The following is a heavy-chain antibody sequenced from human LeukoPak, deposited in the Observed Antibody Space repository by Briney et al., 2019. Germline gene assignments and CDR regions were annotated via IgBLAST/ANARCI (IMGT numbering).Heavy chain of an antibody. V-gene: IGHV1-58*01. CDR1: GFTFINSA. CDR3: AAFNGYSSGWYAPGGD. J-gene: IGHJ1*01. Sequence: SVKVSCKASGFTFINSAVQWVRQARGQRLEWIGWIVVGSGNTNYAQHLQERVTITRDMSTSTAYMELRSLRSEDTAVYYCAAFNGYSSGWYAPGGDWGQGTLVTVSS. D-gene: IGHD6-19*01. CDR2: IVVGSGNT.